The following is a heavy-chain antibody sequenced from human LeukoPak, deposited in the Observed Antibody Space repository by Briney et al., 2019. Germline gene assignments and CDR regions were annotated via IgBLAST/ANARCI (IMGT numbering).Heavy chain of an antibody. CDR2: INDRGHT. CDR3: ARDPTTVVTTPYYFDF. J-gene: IGHJ4*02. D-gene: IGHD4-23*01. V-gene: IGHV4-34*01. Sequence: PSETLSLTYAVHGGSFSGYHWNWIRQSPGKGLEWIGEINDRGHTNYNPSLESRVTISVDTSKKQFSLKLNSVTAADTAVYYCARDPTTVVTTPYYFDFWGQGTLVTVSS. CDR1: GGSFSGYH.